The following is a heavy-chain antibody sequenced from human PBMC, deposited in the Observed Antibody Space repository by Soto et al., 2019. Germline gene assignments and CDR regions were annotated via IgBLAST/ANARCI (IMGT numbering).Heavy chain of an antibody. CDR3: VRDGSKSLRDWFDP. J-gene: IGHJ5*02. CDR1: GGSISKFY. CDR2: VYATGTT. V-gene: IGHV4-4*07. Sequence: SETLSLTCDVSGGSISKFYWAWIRKTAGNGLEWMGRVYATGTTDYNPSLRSRVAMSVDISKKTFSLRLRSVTGADSGVYYCVRDGSKSLRDWFDPWGQGILVTVSS.